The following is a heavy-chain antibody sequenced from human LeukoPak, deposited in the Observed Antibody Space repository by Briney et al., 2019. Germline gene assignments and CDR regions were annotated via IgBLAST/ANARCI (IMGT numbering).Heavy chain of an antibody. CDR3: TTDLRYYDSSGGDY. CDR2: IKSKTDGGAT. D-gene: IGHD3-22*01. J-gene: IGHJ4*02. CDR1: GFTFSNAW. Sequence: PGGSLRLSCAASGFTFSNAWMSWVRQAPGKGLEWVGRIKSKTDGGATDYAAPVKGRFTISRDDSKNTLYLQMNSLKTEDTAVYYYTTDLRYYDSSGGDYWGQGTLVTVSS. V-gene: IGHV3-15*01.